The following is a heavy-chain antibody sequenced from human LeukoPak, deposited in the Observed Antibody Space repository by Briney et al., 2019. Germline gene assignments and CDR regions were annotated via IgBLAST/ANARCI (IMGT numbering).Heavy chain of an antibody. CDR3: ARRYCSSTSCYWTAFDI. Sequence: GVSLKISCKGSGYSFTSYWIGWVRQMPGKGLEWMGIIYPGDSDTRYSPSFQGQVTISADKSISTAYLQWSSLKASDTAMYYCARRYCSSTSCYWTAFDIWGQGTMVTVSS. V-gene: IGHV5-51*01. CDR1: GYSFTSYW. J-gene: IGHJ3*02. D-gene: IGHD2-2*01. CDR2: IYPGDSDT.